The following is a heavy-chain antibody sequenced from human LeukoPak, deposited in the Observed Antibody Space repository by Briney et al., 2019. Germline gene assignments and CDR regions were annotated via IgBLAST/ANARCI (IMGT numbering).Heavy chain of an antibody. Sequence: GGSLRLSCAASGFTFSSYGMHWVRQAPGKGLEWVAVIWYDGSNKYYADSVKGRFTISRDNSKNTLYLQMNSLRAEDTAVYYCAKDPVDITIFGVIMGAYYYYGMDVWGQGTTVTVSS. CDR3: AKDPVDITIFGVIMGAYYYYGMDV. CDR1: GFTFSSYG. V-gene: IGHV3-30*02. J-gene: IGHJ6*02. CDR2: IWYDGSNK. D-gene: IGHD3-3*01.